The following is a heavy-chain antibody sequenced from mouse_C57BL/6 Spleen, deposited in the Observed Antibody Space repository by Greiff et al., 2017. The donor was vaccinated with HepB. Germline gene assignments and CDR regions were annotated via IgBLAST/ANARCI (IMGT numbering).Heavy chain of an antibody. J-gene: IGHJ3*01. Sequence: EVKLVESGGGLVKPGGSLKLSCAASGFTFSSYAMSWVRQTPEKRLEWVANISDGGSYTYYPDNVKGRFTISRDNAKNNLYLQMSHLKSEDTAMYYCAREGAGSWFAYWGKGTLVTVSA. CDR2: ISDGGSYT. D-gene: IGHD4-1*01. CDR3: AREGAGSWFAY. V-gene: IGHV5-4*01. CDR1: GFTFSSYA.